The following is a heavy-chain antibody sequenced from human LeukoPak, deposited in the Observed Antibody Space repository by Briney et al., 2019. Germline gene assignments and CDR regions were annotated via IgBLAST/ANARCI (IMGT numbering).Heavy chain of an antibody. D-gene: IGHD2/OR15-2a*01. J-gene: IGHJ6*02. CDR3: AKYVSAKGPPYALDV. CDR1: EFTFSSYA. CDR2: ISASGGST. V-gene: IGHV3-23*01. Sequence: PGGSLRLSCAASEFTFSSYAMQWVRQAQGKGLEWVSGISASGGSTWYADSVKGRFTISRDNSKNTLYLQMNSLRAEDTAVYYCAKYVSAKGPPYALDVWGQGTTVTVSS.